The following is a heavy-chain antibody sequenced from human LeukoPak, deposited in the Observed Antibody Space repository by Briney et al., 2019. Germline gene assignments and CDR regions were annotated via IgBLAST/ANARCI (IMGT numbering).Heavy chain of an antibody. J-gene: IGHJ5*02. D-gene: IGHD3-10*01. CDR3: ARGLSYRGWFDP. CDR2: NYHSGST. V-gene: IGHV4-38-2*01. Sequence: PSETLSLTCAVSGYSISSGYYWGWIRQPPGKGLEWIGSNYHSGSTYYNPSLKSRVTISVDTSKNQFSLKLSSVTAADTAVYYCARGLSYRGWFDPWGQGTLVTVSS. CDR1: GYSISSGYY.